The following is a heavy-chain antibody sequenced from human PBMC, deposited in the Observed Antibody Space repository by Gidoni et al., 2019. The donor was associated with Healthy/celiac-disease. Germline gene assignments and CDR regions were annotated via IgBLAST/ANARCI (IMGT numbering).Heavy chain of an antibody. J-gene: IGHJ3*02. Sequence: QVQLVQSGAEVKKPGSSVKVSCKASGGTFSSYTISWVRQAPGQGLEWMGRIIPILGIANYAQKFQGRVTITADKSTSTAYMELSSLRSEDTAVYYCASGSAMATYDAFDIWGQGTMVTVSS. CDR1: GGTFSSYT. CDR3: ASGSAMATYDAFDI. D-gene: IGHD5-12*01. V-gene: IGHV1-69*02. CDR2: IIPILGIA.